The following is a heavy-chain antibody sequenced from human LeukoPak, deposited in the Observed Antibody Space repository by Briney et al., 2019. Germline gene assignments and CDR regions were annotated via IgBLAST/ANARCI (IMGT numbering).Heavy chain of an antibody. D-gene: IGHD5-24*01. CDR3: ARGEGYNFFDY. V-gene: IGHV3-66*01. CDR2: ITSAGAT. Sequence: GGSLRLSCAASGFTVSNNYMTWVRQAPGKGLDCVSVITSAGATYYADSVKGRFIISRDNSQNTLYLQMNSLRAEDTAVYYCARGEGYNFFDYWGQGTLVTVSS. J-gene: IGHJ4*02. CDR1: GFTVSNNY.